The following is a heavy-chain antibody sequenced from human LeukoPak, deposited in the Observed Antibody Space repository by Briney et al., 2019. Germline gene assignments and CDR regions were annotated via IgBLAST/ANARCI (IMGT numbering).Heavy chain of an antibody. J-gene: IGHJ3*02. CDR2: INPNSGGT. CDR3: ARSRYQPLLELVGAFDI. Sequence: ASVKVSCKASGYTFTRHDINWVRQAPGQGLEWWGWINPNSGGTNYAQKFQGRVTMTRDTSISTAYMELSRLRSDDTAVYYCARSRYQPLLELVGAFDIWGQGTMVTVSS. V-gene: IGHV1-2*02. CDR1: GYTFTRHD. D-gene: IGHD2-2*01.